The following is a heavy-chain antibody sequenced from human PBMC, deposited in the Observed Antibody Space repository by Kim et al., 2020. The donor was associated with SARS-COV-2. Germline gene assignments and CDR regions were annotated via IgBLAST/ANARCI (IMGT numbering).Heavy chain of an antibody. Sequence: SETLSLTCTVSGGSISTTFYYWGWIRQPPGKGLEWIGSMYYSGSTYYNPSLKSRVTISVDTSKNQFSLRLNSVPAADTALYYCARQGISGYGDYGNWFDPWGQGTLVTVSS. CDR1: GGSISTTFYY. V-gene: IGHV4-39*01. J-gene: IGHJ5*02. D-gene: IGHD4-17*01. CDR2: MYYSGST. CDR3: ARQGISGYGDYGNWFDP.